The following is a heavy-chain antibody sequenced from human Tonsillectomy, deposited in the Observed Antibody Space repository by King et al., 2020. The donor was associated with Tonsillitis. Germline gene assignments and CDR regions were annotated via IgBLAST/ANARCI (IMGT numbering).Heavy chain of an antibody. CDR1: GFTFSRSA. D-gene: IGHD5-18*01. V-gene: IGHV3-23*04. Sequence: VQLVESGGGLVQPGGSLRLSCGASGFTFSRSAMSWVRQAPGKGLEWVSGISGSGGGTYYAESVRGRFTISRDNSKNTVYLQMNSVRAEDTAVYYCAKDYTGMPYWGQGTLVTVSS. J-gene: IGHJ4*02. CDR2: ISGSGGGT. CDR3: AKDYTGMPY.